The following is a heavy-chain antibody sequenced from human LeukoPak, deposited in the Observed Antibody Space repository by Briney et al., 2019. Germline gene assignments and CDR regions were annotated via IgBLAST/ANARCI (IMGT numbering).Heavy chain of an antibody. D-gene: IGHD2-2*01. V-gene: IGHV1-2*06. CDR2: INPNSDGT. CDR3: ARAQLPAVQWYYFDY. Sequence: ASVKVSCKASGYTLTGYYMHWVRQAPGQGLWWMGRINPNSDGTNYAQKRQGRVTMTSDTSISTAYMELSRLRSDDTAVYYCARAQLPAVQWYYFDYWGQGTLVTVSS. J-gene: IGHJ4*02. CDR1: GYTLTGYY.